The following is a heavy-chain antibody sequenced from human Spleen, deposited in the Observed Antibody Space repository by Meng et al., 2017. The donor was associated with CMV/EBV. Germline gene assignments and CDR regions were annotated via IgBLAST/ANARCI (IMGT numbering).Heavy chain of an antibody. CDR1: GFTFSNYA. V-gene: IGHV3-23*01. CDR3: AKATDFDY. D-gene: IGHD4-11*01. CDR2: IRGDDGRT. Sequence: SRRLSCAASGFTFSNYAMNWVRQAPGKGLEWVSGIRGDDGRTFYAGSVKGRFTISRDDSRNTLYLQMNSLRADDTAVYYCAKATDFDYWGQGTLVTVSS. J-gene: IGHJ4*02.